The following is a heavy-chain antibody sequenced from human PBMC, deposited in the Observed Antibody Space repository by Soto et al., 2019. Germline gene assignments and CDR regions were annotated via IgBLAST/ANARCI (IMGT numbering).Heavy chain of an antibody. D-gene: IGHD6-19*01. V-gene: IGHV4-30-2*01. CDR2: IYHSGST. J-gene: IGHJ4*02. CDR1: GGSISSGGYS. CDR3: ARAGGLGAVAADY. Sequence: QLQLQESGSGLVKPSQTLSLTCAVSGGSISSGGYSWSWIRQPPGKGLEWIGYIYHSGSTYYNPSIKSRVTLSVDRSKNQFSLKLSSVTAADTAVYYCARAGGLGAVAADYWGQGTLVTVSS.